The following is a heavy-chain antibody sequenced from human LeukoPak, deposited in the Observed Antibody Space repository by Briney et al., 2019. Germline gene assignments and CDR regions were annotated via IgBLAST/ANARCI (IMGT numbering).Heavy chain of an antibody. J-gene: IGHJ4*02. V-gene: IGHV4-59*01. D-gene: IGHD6-13*01. CDR3: ARGLSQAAAGDY. CDR2: IYYSGST. CDR1: GGSISSYY. Sequence: PSETLSLTCTVSGGSISSYYWSRIRQPPGKGLEWIGYIYYSGSTNYNPSLKSRVTISVDTSKNQFSLKLSSVTAADTAVYYCARGLSQAAAGDYWGQGTLVTVSS.